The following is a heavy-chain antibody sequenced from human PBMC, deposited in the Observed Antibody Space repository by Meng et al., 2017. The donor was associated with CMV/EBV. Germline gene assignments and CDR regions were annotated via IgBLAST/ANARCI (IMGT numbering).Heavy chain of an antibody. V-gene: IGHV3-21*01. D-gene: IGHD3-22*01. Sequence: GESLKISCAASGFTFSSYSMNWVRQAPGKGLEWVSSISSSSSYIYYADSVKGRFNISRDNAKDSLYLQMNSLRAEDTAVYYCARLTYYHSSGFDYWGQGTLVTVSS. CDR1: GFTFSSYS. J-gene: IGHJ4*02. CDR3: ARLTYYHSSGFDY. CDR2: ISSSSSYI.